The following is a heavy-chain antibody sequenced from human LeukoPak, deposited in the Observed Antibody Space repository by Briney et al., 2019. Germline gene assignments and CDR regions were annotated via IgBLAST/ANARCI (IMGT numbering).Heavy chain of an antibody. D-gene: IGHD3-9*01. CDR1: GYTFTSYD. Sequence: ASVKVSCKASGYTFTSYDINWMRQAPGQGLEWVGWMNPNSGNTGYAQTFQGRLTMTRNTSIKTAYMELSSLRSEDTAVYYCARRFYDNLTGHTWYDYWGQGTLVTVSS. CDR2: MNPNSGNT. J-gene: IGHJ4*02. V-gene: IGHV1-8*01. CDR3: ARRFYDNLTGHTWYDY.